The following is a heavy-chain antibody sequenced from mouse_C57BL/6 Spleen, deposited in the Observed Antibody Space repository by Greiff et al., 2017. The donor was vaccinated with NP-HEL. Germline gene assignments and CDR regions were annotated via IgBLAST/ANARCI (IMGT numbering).Heavy chain of an antibody. Sequence: LQESGAELARPGASVKLSCKASGYTFTSYGISWVKQRTGQGLEWIGEIYPRSGNTYYNEKFKGKATLTADKSSSTAYMELRSLTSEDSAVYFCARGGYYGSSYVYIDYWGQGTTLTVSS. CDR1: GYTFTSYG. J-gene: IGHJ2*01. V-gene: IGHV1-81*01. D-gene: IGHD1-1*01. CDR2: IYPRSGNT. CDR3: ARGGYYGSSYVYIDY.